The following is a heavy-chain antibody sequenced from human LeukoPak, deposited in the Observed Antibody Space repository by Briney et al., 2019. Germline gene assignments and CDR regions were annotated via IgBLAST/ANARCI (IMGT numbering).Heavy chain of an antibody. CDR2: IKQDGSEK. CDR3: ARVSGRNWNDGGRLDC. J-gene: IGHJ4*02. D-gene: IGHD1-1*01. CDR1: GFTFSSYW. V-gene: IGHV3-7*03. Sequence: GGSLRLSCAASGFTFSSYWMSWVRQAPGKGLEWVANIKQDGSEKYYVDSVKGRFTISRDNAKNSLYLQMNSLRAEDTAVYYCARVSGRNWNDGGRLDCWGQGTLVTVSS.